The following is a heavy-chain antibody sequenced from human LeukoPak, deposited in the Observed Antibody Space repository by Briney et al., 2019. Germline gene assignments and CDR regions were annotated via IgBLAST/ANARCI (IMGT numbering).Heavy chain of an antibody. J-gene: IGHJ4*02. CDR3: ARIRNSYDMQSYYFDY. V-gene: IGHV2-26*01. CDR1: GFSLSNARMG. D-gene: IGHD3-9*01. CDR2: IFSNDEK. Sequence: SGPTLVNPTETLTLTCTVSGFSLSNARMGVSWIRQPPGKALEWLAHIFSNDEKSYSTSLKNRLTISKDTSKSQVVLTMTNMDPVDPATYYCARIRNSYDMQSYYFDYWGQGTLVTVSS.